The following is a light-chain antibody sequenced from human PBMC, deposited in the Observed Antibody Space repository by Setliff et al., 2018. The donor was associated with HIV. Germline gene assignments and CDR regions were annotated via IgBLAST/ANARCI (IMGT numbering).Light chain of an antibody. CDR2: GNS. J-gene: IGLJ1*01. Sequence: QSVLTQPPSVSGAPGQRVTISRTGSSSNIGAGYDVHWYHQLPGTAPKLLIYGNSNRPSGVPDRFSGSKSGTSASLAITGLQAEDEADYYCQSYDSSLSAYVFGTGTKVTVL. CDR1: SSNIGAGYD. CDR3: QSYDSSLSAYV. V-gene: IGLV1-40*01.